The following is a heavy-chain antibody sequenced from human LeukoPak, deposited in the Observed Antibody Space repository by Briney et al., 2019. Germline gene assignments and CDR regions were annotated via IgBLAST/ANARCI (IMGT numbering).Heavy chain of an antibody. D-gene: IGHD3-16*01. Sequence: GGSLRLFCAASGFTFSSYAMSWVRQAPGKGLEWVSAISGSGGSTYYADSVKGRFTISRDNSKNTLYLKMNSLRAEDTAVYYCARLGRGGLDYWGQGTLVTVSS. CDR3: ARLGRGGLDY. CDR2: ISGSGGST. J-gene: IGHJ4*02. V-gene: IGHV3-23*01. CDR1: GFTFSSYA.